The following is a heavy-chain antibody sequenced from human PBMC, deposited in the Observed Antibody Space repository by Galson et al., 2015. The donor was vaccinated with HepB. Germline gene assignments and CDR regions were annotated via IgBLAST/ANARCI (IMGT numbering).Heavy chain of an antibody. CDR3: ARGAGSVIYWYFDL. J-gene: IGHJ2*01. CDR2: INPSGGST. CDR1: GCTFSSYA. D-gene: IGHD1-14*01. Sequence: SVKVSCKASGCTFSSYAINWVRQAPGQGLEWMGIINPSGGSTNYAQKLQGRVTMTRDTSTSTVYMELSSLRSEDTAVYYCARGAGSVIYWYFDLWGRGTLVTVSS. V-gene: IGHV1-46*04.